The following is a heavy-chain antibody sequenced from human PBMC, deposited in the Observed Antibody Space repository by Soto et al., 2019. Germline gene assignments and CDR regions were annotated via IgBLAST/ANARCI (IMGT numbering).Heavy chain of an antibody. D-gene: IGHD6-13*01. Sequence: GGSLRLSCAGSGFTFSSYTMNWVRQAPGKGLEWVSSISSSSSYIYYAVSVKGRFTISRDNAKNSLYLQMNSLRAEDTAVYFCAKFSPASSGYNRSTYFVYWGQGTLVTVSS. V-gene: IGHV3-21*01. J-gene: IGHJ4*02. CDR3: AKFSPASSGYNRSTYFVY. CDR2: ISSSSSYI. CDR1: GFTFSSYT.